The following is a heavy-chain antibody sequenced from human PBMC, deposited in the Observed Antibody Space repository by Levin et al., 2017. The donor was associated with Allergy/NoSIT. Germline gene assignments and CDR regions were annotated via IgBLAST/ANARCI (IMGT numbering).Heavy chain of an antibody. D-gene: IGHD3-10*01. V-gene: IGHV2-70*01. Sequence: QTLSLTCTFSGFSLRTNRMCVSWIRQPPGKALEWLALIDWDDDKYYSTSLKTRLTISKDTSKNQVVLTMTNMDPVDTATYYCSRIRRGSEYYFDYWGQGTLVTVSS. J-gene: IGHJ4*02. CDR1: GFSLRTNRMC. CDR3: SRIRRGSEYYFDY. CDR2: IDWDDDK.